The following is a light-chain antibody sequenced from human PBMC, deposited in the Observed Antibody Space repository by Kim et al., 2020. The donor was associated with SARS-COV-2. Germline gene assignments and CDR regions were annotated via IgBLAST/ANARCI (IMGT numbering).Light chain of an antibody. V-gene: IGKV3-11*01. J-gene: IGKJ4*01. Sequence: LSPGERAIRSCRASQNVRNYLAWYQQRPGQPPRLLIHDASVRAAGIPARFSASGSGTDFTLTINNLEPEDFAVYYCQQRSDWPPLTFGGGTKLEI. CDR3: QQRSDWPPLT. CDR2: DAS. CDR1: QNVRNY.